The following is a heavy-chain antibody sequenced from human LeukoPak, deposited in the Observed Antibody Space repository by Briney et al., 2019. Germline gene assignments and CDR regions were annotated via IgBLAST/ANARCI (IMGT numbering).Heavy chain of an antibody. V-gene: IGHV3-21*01. CDR1: GFTFSSYS. D-gene: IGHD6-13*01. J-gene: IGHJ4*02. CDR2: ISSSSSYI. CDR3: AREPLYNSSWYGGNY. Sequence: GGSLRLSCAASGFTFSSYSMNWVRQAPGKGLEWVSSISSSSSYIYYADSVKGRFTISRDNAKNSLYLQMNSLRAEDTAVYYCAREPLYNSSWYGGNYWGQGTLVTVSS.